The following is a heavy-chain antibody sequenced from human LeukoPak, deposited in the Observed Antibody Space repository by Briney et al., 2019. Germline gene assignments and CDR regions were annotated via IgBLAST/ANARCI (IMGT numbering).Heavy chain of an antibody. Sequence: SETLSLTCAVYGGSFSGYYWSWVRQPPGKGLEWIGEINHSGSTNYNPSLKSRVTISVDTSKNQFSLKLSSVTAADTAVYYCARGRGYDFWSGYFYFDYWGQGTLATVPS. CDR1: GGSFSGYY. D-gene: IGHD3-3*01. CDR3: ARGRGYDFWSGYFYFDY. V-gene: IGHV4-34*01. CDR2: INHSGST. J-gene: IGHJ4*02.